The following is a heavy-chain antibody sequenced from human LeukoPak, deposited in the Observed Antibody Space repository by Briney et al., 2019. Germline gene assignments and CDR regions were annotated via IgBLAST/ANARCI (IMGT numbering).Heavy chain of an antibody. J-gene: IGHJ4*02. CDR2: MNPNSGNT. Sequence: RASVKVSCKASGYTFTSDYINWVRQATGQGLEWMGWMNPNSGNTGYAQKFQGRVTMTRNTSISTAYMELSSLRSEDTAVYYCATLIPGTTIDYWGQGTLATVSS. D-gene: IGHD1-7*01. CDR1: GYTFTSDY. V-gene: IGHV1-8*01. CDR3: ATLIPGTTIDY.